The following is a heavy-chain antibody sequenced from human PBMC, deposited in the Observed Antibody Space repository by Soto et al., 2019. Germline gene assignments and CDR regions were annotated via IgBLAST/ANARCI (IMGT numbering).Heavy chain of an antibody. CDR3: ARASHPPYDYGDYGFYDI. J-gene: IGHJ3*02. Sequence: GASVKVSCKASGYTFTSYYMHWVRRAPGQGLEWMGIINPSGGSTSYAQKFQGRVTMTRDTSTSTVYMELSSLRSEDTAVYYCARASHPPYDYGDYGFYDIWGQGTMVTVSS. CDR2: INPSGGST. D-gene: IGHD4-17*01. CDR1: GYTFTSYY. V-gene: IGHV1-46*03.